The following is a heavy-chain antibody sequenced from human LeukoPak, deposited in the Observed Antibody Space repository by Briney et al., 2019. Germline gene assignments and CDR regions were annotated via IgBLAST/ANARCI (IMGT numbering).Heavy chain of an antibody. J-gene: IGHJ5*02. D-gene: IGHD1-7*01. CDR2: IYYSGST. CDR1: GGSINSGTYF. CDR3: ARDPGLNWNYRLGWFDP. Sequence: PSETLSLTCTVSGGSINSGTYFWGWIRQPPGKGLEWIGSIYYSGSTYYNPSLKSRVTISVDTSENKFSLTLTSVTAADTAVYYCARDPGLNWNYRLGWFDPWGQGTLVTVSS. V-gene: IGHV4-39*07.